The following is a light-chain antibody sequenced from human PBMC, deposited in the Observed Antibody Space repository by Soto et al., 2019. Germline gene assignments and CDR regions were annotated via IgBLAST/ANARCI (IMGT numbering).Light chain of an antibody. CDR2: DVI. J-gene: IGLJ1*01. CDR3: SSYTTSNTYV. Sequence: QSVLTQPRSVSGSPGQSVTISCTGTSNDVGGYKYVSWYQQHPGKAPKLLIYDVIKRPSGVPDRFSGSKSGNTASLTISGLQDEDEADYYCSSYTTSNTYVSGTATKVTVL. CDR1: SNDVGGYKY. V-gene: IGLV2-11*01.